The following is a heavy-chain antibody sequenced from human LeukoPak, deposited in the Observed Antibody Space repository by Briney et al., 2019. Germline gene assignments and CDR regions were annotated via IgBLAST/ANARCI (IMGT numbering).Heavy chain of an antibody. CDR2: INHSGST. V-gene: IGHV4-34*01. Sequence: PSETLSLTCAVYGGSFSGYYWSWIRQPPGKGLEWIGEINHSGSTNYNPSLKSRVTISVDTPKNQFSLKLSSVTAADTAVYYCARRITMIVVARTGFFDYWGQGTLVTVSS. J-gene: IGHJ4*02. D-gene: IGHD3-22*01. CDR1: GGSFSGYY. CDR3: ARRITMIVVARTGFFDY.